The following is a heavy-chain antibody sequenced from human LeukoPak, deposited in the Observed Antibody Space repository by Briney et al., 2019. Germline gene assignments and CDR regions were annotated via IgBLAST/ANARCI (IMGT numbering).Heavy chain of an antibody. Sequence: GGSLRLSCAASGFTFSTYSMNWVRQAPGKGLEWVSSISRNSRYIYNADSMRGRFTISRDNAKNSPYLQMNSLKPEDTAVYYCARVAEAAAFDSWGQGTLVTVSS. CDR2: ISRNSRYI. CDR1: GFTFSTYS. J-gene: IGHJ4*02. D-gene: IGHD6-13*01. V-gene: IGHV3-21*06. CDR3: ARVAEAAAFDS.